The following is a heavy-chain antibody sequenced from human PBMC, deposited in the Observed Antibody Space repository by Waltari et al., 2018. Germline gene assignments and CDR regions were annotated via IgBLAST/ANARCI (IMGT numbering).Heavy chain of an antibody. CDR3: ASEYYYDSSGTAFDI. CDR1: GYTFTGYY. D-gene: IGHD3-22*01. Sequence: QVQLVQSGAEVKKPGASVKVSCKASGYTFTGYYMHWVRQAPGQGLEWMGWINPNSGGTNYAQKFQGRVTMTRDTSISTAYMELSRLRSDDTAVYYCASEYYYDSSGTAFDIWGQGTMVTVSS. V-gene: IGHV1-2*02. J-gene: IGHJ3*02. CDR2: INPNSGGT.